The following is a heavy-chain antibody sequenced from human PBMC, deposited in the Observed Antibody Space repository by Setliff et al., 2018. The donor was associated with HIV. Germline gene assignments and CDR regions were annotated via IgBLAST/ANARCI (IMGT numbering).Heavy chain of an antibody. D-gene: IGHD7-27*01. Sequence: GGSLRLSCAASGFTFSSYSMNWVRQAPGKGLEWVSSVSSSGSYIYYADSVKGRFTISRDNAKNSLYLQMNSLRAEDTAVYYCARVSQDLLGAFDIWGQGTMVTVSS. CDR3: ARVSQDLLGAFDI. CDR2: VSSSGSYI. J-gene: IGHJ3*02. CDR1: GFTFSSYS. V-gene: IGHV3-21*01.